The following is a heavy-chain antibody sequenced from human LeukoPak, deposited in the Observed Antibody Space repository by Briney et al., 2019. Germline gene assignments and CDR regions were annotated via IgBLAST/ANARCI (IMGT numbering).Heavy chain of an antibody. Sequence: GGSLRLSCAASGFTFDDYGMRWVRHAPGKGLELGSGITWNGGSTGYASSVKGRFTISRDNAKNSLYLQMNSLRAEDTALYHCARGSSDSSGYYLDCWGQGTLVTVSS. J-gene: IGHJ4*02. CDR3: ARGSSDSSGYYLDC. CDR1: GFTFDDYG. V-gene: IGHV3-20*01. CDR2: ITWNGGST. D-gene: IGHD3-22*01.